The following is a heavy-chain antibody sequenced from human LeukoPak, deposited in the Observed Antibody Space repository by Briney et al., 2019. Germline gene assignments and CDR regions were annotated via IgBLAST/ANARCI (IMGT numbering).Heavy chain of an antibody. J-gene: IGHJ5*02. CDR3: ARVRGYCSSTSCYDLSP. Sequence: GASVKVSCKASGYTFTSYYMHWVRQAPGQGLEWMGIINPSGGSTSYAQKFQGRVTMTRDTSTSTVDMELSSLRSEDTAVYYCARVRGYCSSTSCYDLSPWGQGTLVTVSS. D-gene: IGHD2-2*01. V-gene: IGHV1-46*01. CDR2: INPSGGST. CDR1: GYTFTSYY.